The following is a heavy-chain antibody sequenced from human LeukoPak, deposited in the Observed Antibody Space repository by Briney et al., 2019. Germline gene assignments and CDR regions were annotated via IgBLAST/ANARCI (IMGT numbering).Heavy chain of an antibody. CDR1: GFTFSSYG. D-gene: IGHD3-3*01. CDR3: AEDGDSITIFGVEDAFDI. V-gene: IGHV3-30*02. Sequence: GGSLRLSCAASGFTFSSYGMHWVRQAPGKGLEWVAFIRYDGSNKYYADPVKGRFTISRDNSKNTLYLQMNSLRAEDTAVYYCAEDGDSITIFGVEDAFDIWGQGTMVTVSS. J-gene: IGHJ3*02. CDR2: IRYDGSNK.